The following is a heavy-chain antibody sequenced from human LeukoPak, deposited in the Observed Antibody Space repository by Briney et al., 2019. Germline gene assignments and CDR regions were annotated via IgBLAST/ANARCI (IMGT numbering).Heavy chain of an antibody. Sequence: PSETLSLTCTVSGGSIIGNSTDYWGWVRQTPGKGLEWIATIHHSGGTYVNPSLKRRVTISVDTSKNQFSLKLSSVTAADTAVYYCARHIKLKVTDAFDIWGQGIMVTVSS. D-gene: IGHD2-21*02. CDR3: ARHIKLKVTDAFDI. CDR1: GGSIIGNSTDY. J-gene: IGHJ3*02. CDR2: IHHSGGT. V-gene: IGHV4-39*01.